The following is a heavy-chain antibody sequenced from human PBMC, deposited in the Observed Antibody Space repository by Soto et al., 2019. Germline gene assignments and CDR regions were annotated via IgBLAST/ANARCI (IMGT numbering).Heavy chain of an antibody. D-gene: IGHD2-8*02. V-gene: IGHV3-23*01. CDR2: ISNGGGST. Sequence: EVQLLESGGGLVQPGGSLRLSCAASGFTFSSYAMSWVRQAPGKGLEWVSAISNGGGSTYYADSMKGRFTVSRDNSKYTLYLQMNSLRAEDAAVYYCAKGVGYRVNFDIWGPGTMFTVSS. CDR3: AKGVGYRVNFDI. CDR1: GFTFSSYA. J-gene: IGHJ3*02.